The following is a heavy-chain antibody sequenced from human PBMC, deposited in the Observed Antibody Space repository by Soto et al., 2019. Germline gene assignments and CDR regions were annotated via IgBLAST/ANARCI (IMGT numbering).Heavy chain of an antibody. J-gene: IGHJ4*02. D-gene: IGHD2-2*01. CDR1: GFTFSNAW. Sequence: GSLRLSCAASGFTFSNAWMNWVRQAPGKGLEWVGRIKSKTDGGTTDYAAPVKGRFTISRDDSKNTLYLQMDSLKTEDTAVYYCTGVPLQQGTFDYWGQGTLVTVSS. CDR3: TGVPLQQGTFDY. CDR2: IKSKTDGGTT. V-gene: IGHV3-15*07.